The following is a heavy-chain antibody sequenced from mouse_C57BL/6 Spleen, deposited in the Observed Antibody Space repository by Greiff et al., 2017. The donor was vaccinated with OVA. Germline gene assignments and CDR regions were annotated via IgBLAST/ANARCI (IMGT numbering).Heavy chain of an antibody. CDR2: INPNNGGT. CDR3: ARLPIYYGSSYWFAY. Sequence: VQLQQSGPELVKPGASVKISCKASGYTFTDYYMNWVKQSHGKSLEWIGDINPNNGGTSYNQKFKGKATLTVDKSSSTAYMELRSLTSEDSAVYYCARLPIYYGSSYWFAYWGQGTLVTVSA. J-gene: IGHJ3*01. D-gene: IGHD1-1*01. CDR1: GYTFTDYY. V-gene: IGHV1-26*01.